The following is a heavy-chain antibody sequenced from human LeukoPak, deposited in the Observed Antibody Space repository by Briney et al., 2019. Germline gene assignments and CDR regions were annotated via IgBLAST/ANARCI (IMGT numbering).Heavy chain of an antibody. J-gene: IGHJ6*03. D-gene: IGHD1-7*01. Sequence: GGSLRLSCAASGFTFSSYNMNWVRQAPGKGLEWVSYISSSSNSIYYADSVKGRFTISRDNAKNSLYLQMHSLRADDTAVYYCAKRRGLELTYYYHMDVWGKGTTVTVSS. CDR3: AKRRGLELTYYYHMDV. V-gene: IGHV3-48*01. CDR1: GFTFSSYN. CDR2: ISSSSNSI.